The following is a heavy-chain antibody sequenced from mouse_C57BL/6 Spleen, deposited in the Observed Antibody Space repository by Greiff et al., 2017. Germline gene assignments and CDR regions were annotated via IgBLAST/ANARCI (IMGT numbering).Heavy chain of an antibody. CDR2: ISSGGSYT. Sequence: EVKLVESGGDLVKPGGSLKLSCAASGFTFSSYGMSWVRQTPDKRLEWVATISSGGSYTYYPDSVTGRFTISRDNAKNTLYLQMSSLKSEDTAMYYCARPPGDYYGSSFFDYWGQGTTLTVSS. V-gene: IGHV5-6*02. J-gene: IGHJ2*01. CDR3: ARPPGDYYGSSFFDY. D-gene: IGHD1-1*01. CDR1: GFTFSSYG.